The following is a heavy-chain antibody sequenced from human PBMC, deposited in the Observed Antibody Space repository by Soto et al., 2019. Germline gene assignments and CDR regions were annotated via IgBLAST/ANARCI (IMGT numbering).Heavy chain of an antibody. J-gene: IGHJ1*01. CDR3: ARAGYFEYFQH. V-gene: IGHV1-18*01. Sequence: QVQLVQSGAEVKKPGASVKVSCKASGYTFTSFGISWVRQAPGQGLEWMAWISGYNGNTNYAQKFQGRVAMTTDTSTNTAYMELRSLRSYDTAVYYCARAGYFEYFQHWGQGTLVTVSS. CDR1: GYTFTSFG. D-gene: IGHD5-18*01. CDR2: ISGYNGNT.